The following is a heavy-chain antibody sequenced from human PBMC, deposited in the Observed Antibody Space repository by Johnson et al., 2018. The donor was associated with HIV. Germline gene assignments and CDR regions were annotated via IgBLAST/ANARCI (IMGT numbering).Heavy chain of an antibody. D-gene: IGHD1-1*01. CDR2: ISYDGSNK. CDR1: GFTFSSYA. CDR3: AKDQSWIGTGHDTFDI. Sequence: PGRSLRLSCAASGFTFSSYAMHWVRQAPGKGLEWVAVISYDGSNKYYADSVKGRFTISRDNSKNTLYLQMSSLGAEDTAVYYCAKDQSWIGTGHDTFDIWGQGTMVTVSS. J-gene: IGHJ3*02. V-gene: IGHV3-30*04.